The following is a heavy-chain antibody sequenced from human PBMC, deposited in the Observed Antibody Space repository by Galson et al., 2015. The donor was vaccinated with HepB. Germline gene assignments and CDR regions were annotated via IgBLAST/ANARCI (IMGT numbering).Heavy chain of an antibody. J-gene: IGHJ6*03. CDR1: GGTFSSYA. D-gene: IGHD2-2*01. Sequence: SVKVSCKASGGTFSSYAISWVRQAPGQGLEWMGGIIPILGIANYAQKFQGRVTITADKSTSTAYMELSSLRSEDTAVYYCGGGDIVVESYYYYMDVWGKGTTVTVSS. CDR3: GGGDIVVESYYYYMDV. V-gene: IGHV1-69*10. CDR2: IIPILGIA.